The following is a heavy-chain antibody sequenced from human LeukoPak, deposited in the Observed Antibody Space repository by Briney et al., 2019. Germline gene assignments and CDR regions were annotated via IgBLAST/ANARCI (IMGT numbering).Heavy chain of an antibody. CDR3: ARGYSNLHEDSSGYYIDY. D-gene: IGHD3-22*01. V-gene: IGHV3-43*02. Sequence: GGPLRFSCAASGFTFDDYAMHWVRQAPGKGLEWVSLISGDGGSTYYADSVKGRFTISRDNSKNTLYLQMNSLRAEDTAVYYCARGYSNLHEDSSGYYIDYWGQGTLVTVSS. CDR1: GFTFDDYA. CDR2: ISGDGGST. J-gene: IGHJ4*02.